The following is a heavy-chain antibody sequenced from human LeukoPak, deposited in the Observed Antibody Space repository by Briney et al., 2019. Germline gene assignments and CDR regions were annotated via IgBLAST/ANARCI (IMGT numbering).Heavy chain of an antibody. D-gene: IGHD5-12*01. CDR2: ISAHNGNT. J-gene: IGHJ4*02. V-gene: IGHV1-18*01. Sequence: ASVKVSCKASGYTFTSYGISWVRQAPGQGLEWMGWISAHNGNTKYAQKVQGRVTMTTDTSTRTAYMELRSLRSDDTAVYYCARDRGYSGYAEYYFDYWGQGTLVTVSS. CDR3: ARDRGYSGYAEYYFDY. CDR1: GYTFTSYG.